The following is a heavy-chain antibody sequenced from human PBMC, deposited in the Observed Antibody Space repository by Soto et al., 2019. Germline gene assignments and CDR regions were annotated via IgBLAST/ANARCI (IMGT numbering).Heavy chain of an antibody. CDR1: GFTFSSYA. Sequence: EVQLLESGGGSVQPGGSLRLSCAASGFTFSSYAMSWVRQAPGKGLEWVSAISGSGSDTYYADSGEGRFTISRDNSKNRLYLQMHSLRGEDTATYYCAKVRDFWSGHDWFDPWGQGTRVTVPS. D-gene: IGHD3-3*01. CDR3: AKVRDFWSGHDWFDP. V-gene: IGHV3-23*01. CDR2: ISGSGSDT. J-gene: IGHJ5*02.